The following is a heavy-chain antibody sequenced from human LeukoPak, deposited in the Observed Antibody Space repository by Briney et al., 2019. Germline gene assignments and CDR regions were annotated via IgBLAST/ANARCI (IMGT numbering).Heavy chain of an antibody. CDR2: ISASGSAT. D-gene: IGHD2-21*01. J-gene: IGHJ4*02. CDR1: GFIFSNYG. CDR3: AKDFRIGYSAHFDY. V-gene: IGHV3-23*01. Sequence: GGSLRLSCAASGFIFSNYGMNWVRQAPGKGLEWVAAISASGSATSYADSVRGRFSISRDNSKNTLYLQMDSLRGEDTAVYYCAKDFRIGYSAHFDYWGQGALVTVSS.